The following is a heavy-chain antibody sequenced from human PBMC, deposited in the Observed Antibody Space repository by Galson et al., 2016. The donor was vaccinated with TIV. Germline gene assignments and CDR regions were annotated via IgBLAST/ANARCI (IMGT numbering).Heavy chain of an antibody. J-gene: IGHJ3*01. CDR3: ARLFFFDTRNVLVGAFDV. CDR1: GGSINSAGYY. Sequence: TLSLTCDVSGGSINSAGYYWSWLRQQSGEGLEWIAYIHSSGITYYNPSLKSRVTLSVGTSKGQFSLNLSSVTAADTAVYFGARLFFFDTRNVLVGAFDVWGHGTMVSVSS. D-gene: IGHD3-22*01. V-gene: IGHV4-31*11. CDR2: IHSSGIT.